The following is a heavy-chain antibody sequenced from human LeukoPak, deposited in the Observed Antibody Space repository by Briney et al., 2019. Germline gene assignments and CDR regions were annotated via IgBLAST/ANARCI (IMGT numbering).Heavy chain of an antibody. J-gene: IGHJ5*02. CDR3: ARAFYYGSGTPGWFDP. V-gene: IGHV3-20*04. CDR1: GFTFDDYV. Sequence: GGSLRLSCTASGFTFDDYVMNWVRQAPGKGLEWVSGVNTIGGSTGYADSVKGRFTISRDNAENSLYLQMNSLRAEDTAFYYCARAFYYGSGTPGWFDPWGRGTLVIVSS. CDR2: VNTIGGST. D-gene: IGHD3-10*01.